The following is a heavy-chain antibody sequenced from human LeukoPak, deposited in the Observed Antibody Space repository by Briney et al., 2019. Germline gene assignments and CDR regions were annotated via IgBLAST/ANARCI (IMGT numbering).Heavy chain of an antibody. Sequence: SGTLSLTCTVSGGSISSSSYYWGWIRQPPGKGLEWIGSIYYSGSTYYNPSLRSRVTISVDTSKNQFSLKLSSVTAAGTAVYYCAKSTPVEVDYWGQGALVTVSS. CDR3: AKSTPVEVDY. V-gene: IGHV4-39*01. CDR2: IYYSGST. J-gene: IGHJ4*02. CDR1: GGSISSSSYY.